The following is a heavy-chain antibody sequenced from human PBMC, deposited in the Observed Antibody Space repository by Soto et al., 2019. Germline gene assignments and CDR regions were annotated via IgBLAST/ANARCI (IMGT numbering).Heavy chain of an antibody. J-gene: IGHJ4*02. CDR3: ARDSYEAGFDS. V-gene: IGHV4-31*03. D-gene: IGHD5-12*01. CDR1: GCSISSGGYY. CDR2: IYYSGST. Sequence: PLSLTCTVSGCSISSGGYYWSWIRQHPGKGLEWIGYIYYSGSTYYNPSLKSRVTISVDTSKNQFSLKLSSVTAADTAVYYCARDSYEAGFDSWGQGHLVTVSS.